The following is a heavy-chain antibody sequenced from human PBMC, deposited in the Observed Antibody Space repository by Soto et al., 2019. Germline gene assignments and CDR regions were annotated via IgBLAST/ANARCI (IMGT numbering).Heavy chain of an antibody. Sequence: PGGSLRLSCAASGFILSNYAMSWVRQAPGKGLEWVSAISGSAGSRYYADSVKGRFTISRDNSKNTLYLQMNSLRAEDTAVYYCAKDGYSHGQHGHWGQGTLVTVPS. V-gene: IGHV3-23*01. D-gene: IGHD5-18*01. CDR2: ISGSAGSR. J-gene: IGHJ4*02. CDR3: AKDGYSHGQHGH. CDR1: GFILSNYA.